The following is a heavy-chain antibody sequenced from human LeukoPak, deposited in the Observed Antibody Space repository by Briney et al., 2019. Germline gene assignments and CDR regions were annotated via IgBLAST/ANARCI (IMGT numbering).Heavy chain of an antibody. Sequence: SETLSLTCAVSGGSISSNNWWGWVRQPPGKGLEWIGEIYHSGSPNYNPSLKSRVTISVDKSRNHFSLNLSSVTAADTAVYYCARGGGSLDYWGQGTLVTVSS. CDR2: IYHSGSP. V-gene: IGHV4-4*02. D-gene: IGHD1-26*01. CDR3: ARGGGSLDY. CDR1: GGSISSNNW. J-gene: IGHJ4*02.